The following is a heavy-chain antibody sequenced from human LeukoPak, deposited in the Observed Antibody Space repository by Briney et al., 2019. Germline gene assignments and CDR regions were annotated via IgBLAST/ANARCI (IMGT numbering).Heavy chain of an antibody. CDR1: GGTFSSYA. Sequence: GSSVKVSCKASGGTFSSYAISWVRQAPGQGLEWMGRIIPIVGTANYAQKFQGRVTITTDESTSTAYMELSSLRSEDTAVYYCASDRFGELLLSVWYFDYWGQGTLVTVSS. D-gene: IGHD3-10*01. J-gene: IGHJ4*02. CDR3: ASDRFGELLLSVWYFDY. CDR2: IIPIVGTA. V-gene: IGHV1-69*05.